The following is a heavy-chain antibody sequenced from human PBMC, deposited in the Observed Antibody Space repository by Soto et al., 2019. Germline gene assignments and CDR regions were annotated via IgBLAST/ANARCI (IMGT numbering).Heavy chain of an antibody. CDR2: IYYSGST. J-gene: IGHJ5*02. D-gene: IGHD3-9*01. Sequence: TLSLTCTVSGGSISSYYWSWIRQPPGKGLEWIGYIYYSGSTNYNPSLKSRVTISVDTSKNQFSLKLSSVTAADTAVYYCARTYYDILTGYYHDDNWFDPWGQGTLVTSPQ. CDR1: GGSISSYY. CDR3: ARTYYDILTGYYHDDNWFDP. V-gene: IGHV4-59*01.